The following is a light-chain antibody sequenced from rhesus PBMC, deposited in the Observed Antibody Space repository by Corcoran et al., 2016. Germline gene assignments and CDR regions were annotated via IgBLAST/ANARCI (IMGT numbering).Light chain of an antibody. CDR3: LQYKSSPFT. CDR2: QAS. J-gene: IGKJ3*01. CDR1: QSIISW. V-gene: IGKV1-22*01. Sequence: DIQVTQSPSSLSASVGDIGTITCRASQSIISWLDWYQQKPGKAPTHLLYQASSLQSGVPSRFSGNGSGTEFTLPLSSLQPADFATYYCLQYKSSPFTFGPGTKLDIK.